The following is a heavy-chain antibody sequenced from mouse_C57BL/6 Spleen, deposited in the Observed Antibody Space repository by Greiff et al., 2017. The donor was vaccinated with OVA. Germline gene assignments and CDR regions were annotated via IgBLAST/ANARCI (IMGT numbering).Heavy chain of an antibody. V-gene: IGHV1-64*01. J-gene: IGHJ2*01. CDR1: GYTFTSYW. Sequence: QVQLQQPGAELVKPGASVKLSCKASGYTFTSYWMHWVKQRPGQGLEWIGMIHPNSGSTNYNEKFKSKATLTVDKSSSTAYMQLSSLTSEDSAVYYCARRNKGFYFDYWGQGTTLTVSS. CDR3: ARRNKGFYFDY. CDR2: IHPNSGST.